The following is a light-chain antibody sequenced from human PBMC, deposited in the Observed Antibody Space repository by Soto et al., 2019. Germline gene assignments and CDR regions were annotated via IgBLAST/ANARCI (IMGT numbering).Light chain of an antibody. Sequence: QSVLTQSPSASASLGASVKLTCTLSSGHINYALAWHQQQPEKGPRYLMKLNIDGSHSKGDGIPNRFSCSSSGSERYLPLSRLQSEDEAEYYCQTWGTGIVIFGGGTTLTVL. CDR1: SGHINYA. V-gene: IGLV4-69*01. CDR2: LNIDGSH. J-gene: IGLJ2*01. CDR3: QTWGTGIVI.